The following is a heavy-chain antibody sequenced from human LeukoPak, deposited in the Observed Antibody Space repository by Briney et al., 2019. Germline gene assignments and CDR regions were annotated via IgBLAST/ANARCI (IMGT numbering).Heavy chain of an antibody. V-gene: IGHV3-21*01. CDR1: GFTFSNHG. Sequence: PGGSLRLSCAASGFTFSNHGMNWVRQAPGKGLEWVSSISSSSSYIYYADSVKGRFTISRDNAKNSLYLQMNSLRAEDTAVYYCARDGYDFWSGYYTAQPNWFDPWGQGTLVTVSS. CDR2: ISSSSSYI. CDR3: ARDGYDFWSGYYTAQPNWFDP. J-gene: IGHJ5*02. D-gene: IGHD3-3*01.